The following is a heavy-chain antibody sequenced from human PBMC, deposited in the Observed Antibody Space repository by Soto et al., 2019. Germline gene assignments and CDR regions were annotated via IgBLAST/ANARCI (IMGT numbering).Heavy chain of an antibody. V-gene: IGHV1-2*02. CDR2: INPNSGGT. Sequence: ASVKVSCKASGYTFTGYYMHWVRQAPGQGLEWMGWINPNSGGTNYAQKFQGRVTMTRDTSISTAYMELSRLRSDDTAVYYCARTRIVVVAATRNWFDPWGQVTLVTVSS. J-gene: IGHJ5*02. CDR1: GYTFTGYY. D-gene: IGHD2-15*01. CDR3: ARTRIVVVAATRNWFDP.